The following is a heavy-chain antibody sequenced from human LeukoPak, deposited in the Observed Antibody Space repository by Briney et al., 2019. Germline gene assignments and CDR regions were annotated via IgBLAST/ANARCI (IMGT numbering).Heavy chain of an antibody. CDR2: ISGSGGST. J-gene: IGHJ4*02. CDR1: GFTLSSYA. D-gene: IGHD6-25*01. Sequence: GGSLRLSCAVSGFTLSSYAMSWGRQAPGRGLEWVSGISGSGGSTYYADSVKGRFTISRDNSQNTLYLQMNSLRAEDTAVYYCARDRLLPDYWGQGTLVTVSS. CDR3: ARDRLLPDY. V-gene: IGHV3-23*01.